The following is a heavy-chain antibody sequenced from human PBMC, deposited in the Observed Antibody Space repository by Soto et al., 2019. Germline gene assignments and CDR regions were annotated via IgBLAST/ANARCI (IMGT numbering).Heavy chain of an antibody. J-gene: IGHJ6*02. CDR1: GYTFTGYY. V-gene: IGHV1-2*02. CDR3: ARVRDIVVVPAAIPRDYYYYSMDV. Sequence: ASVKVSCKASGYTFTGYYMHWVRQAPGQGLEWMGWINPNSGGTNYAQKFQGRVTMTRDTSISTAYMELSRLRSDDTAVYYCARVRDIVVVPAAIPRDYYYYSMDVWGQGTTVTVSS. CDR2: INPNSGGT. D-gene: IGHD2-2*01.